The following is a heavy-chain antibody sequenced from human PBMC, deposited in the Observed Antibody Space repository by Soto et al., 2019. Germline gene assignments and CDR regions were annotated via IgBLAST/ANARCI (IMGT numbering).Heavy chain of an antibody. V-gene: IGHV3-11*01. CDR1: GFTFSYYG. J-gene: IGHJ4*02. D-gene: IGHD2-2*01. CDR2: ISSSGSTI. Sequence: PGGSKILSCAASGFTFSYYGRSWIRQATGKGLEWVSYISSSGSTIYYADSVKGRFTISRDNAKNSLYLQMNSLRAEDTAVYYCAPSPGYCSSTSCYGEIDYWGQGTLVTVSS. CDR3: APSPGYCSSTSCYGEIDY.